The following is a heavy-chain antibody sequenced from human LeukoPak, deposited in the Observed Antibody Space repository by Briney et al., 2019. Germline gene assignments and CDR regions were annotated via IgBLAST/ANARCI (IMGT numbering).Heavy chain of an antibody. Sequence: SETLSLTCSVSGDSISNFYWSWIRQPPGKGLEWIGYIYSRGSTNYNPSLQSRVTISVDTSKNRFSLKLSSVTAADTAVYYCARRYSSSPFDYWGQGTLVTVSS. CDR2: IYSRGST. CDR1: GDSISNFY. CDR3: ARRYSSSPFDY. V-gene: IGHV4-59*08. J-gene: IGHJ4*02. D-gene: IGHD6-6*01.